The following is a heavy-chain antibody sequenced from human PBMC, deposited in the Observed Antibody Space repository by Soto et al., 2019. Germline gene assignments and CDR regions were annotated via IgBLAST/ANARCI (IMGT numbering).Heavy chain of an antibody. CDR1: GGSVSSGSYY. Sequence: QVQLQESGPGLVKPSETLSLTCTVSGGSVSSGSYYWSWIRQPPGKGLEWIGYIYYSGSTNYNPSLKSRVNISVDTSKNQFSLKLSSVTAADTAVYYCARDSMFDAFDIWGQGTMVTVSS. CDR2: IYYSGST. D-gene: IGHD3-10*02. J-gene: IGHJ3*02. V-gene: IGHV4-61*01. CDR3: ARDSMFDAFDI.